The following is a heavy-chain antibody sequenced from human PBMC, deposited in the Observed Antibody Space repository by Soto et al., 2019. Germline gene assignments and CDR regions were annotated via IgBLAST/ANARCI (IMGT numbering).Heavy chain of an antibody. CDR3: AREGSYYFDNRLDY. V-gene: IGHV1-46*01. CDR2: INPTGGST. J-gene: IGHJ4*02. D-gene: IGHD3-22*01. CDR1: GYTFTNQY. Sequence: QVKLVQSGAEVRKPGASVKVSCKAAGYTFTNQYIHWVRQAPGQGLEWMGIINPTGGSTTYAQKFQGRISMTGDTSTSTVYMDLSSLRYEDKAVYYCAREGSYYFDNRLDYWCQGTLVTVSS.